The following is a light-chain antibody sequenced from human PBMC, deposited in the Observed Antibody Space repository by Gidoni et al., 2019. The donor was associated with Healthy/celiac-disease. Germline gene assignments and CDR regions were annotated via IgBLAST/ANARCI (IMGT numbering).Light chain of an antibody. CDR3: QQRSNWLT. V-gene: IGKV3-11*01. CDR1: QSVSSY. J-gene: IGKJ5*01. Sequence: EIVLTQPPATLSLSPGERATLSCRASQSVSSYLAWYQQKPGQAPRLLIYDASNRATGIPARFSGSGSGTDFTLTISSLEPEDFAVYYCQQRSNWLTFGQXTRLEIK. CDR2: DAS.